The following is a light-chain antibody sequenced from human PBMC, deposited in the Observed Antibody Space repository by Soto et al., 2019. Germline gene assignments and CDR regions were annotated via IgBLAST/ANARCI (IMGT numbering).Light chain of an antibody. J-gene: IGKJ1*01. Sequence: EIVLTQSPGTLSLSPGDRATLSCRASQSVIGTYLAWYQQKPGQPPRLLIYGESIRATGIPDRFSGSGSGIDFTLTISRLEPEDFAVYYCQQYGSPLWTFGQGTKVET. CDR1: QSVIGTY. V-gene: IGKV3-20*01. CDR3: QQYGSPLWT. CDR2: GES.